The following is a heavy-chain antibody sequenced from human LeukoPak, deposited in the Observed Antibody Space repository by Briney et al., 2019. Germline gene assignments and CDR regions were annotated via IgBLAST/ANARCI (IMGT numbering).Heavy chain of an antibody. Sequence: GGSLRLSCAASGFTFSSYAMSWVRQAPGKGLQWVSAISGSGASTYYADSVKGRFTISRDNSKNTLYLQMSSLRAEDTALYYCAKGGTESFDIWGQGTMVTVSS. V-gene: IGHV3-23*01. CDR3: AKGGTESFDI. D-gene: IGHD3-16*01. CDR2: ISGSGAST. J-gene: IGHJ3*02. CDR1: GFTFSSYA.